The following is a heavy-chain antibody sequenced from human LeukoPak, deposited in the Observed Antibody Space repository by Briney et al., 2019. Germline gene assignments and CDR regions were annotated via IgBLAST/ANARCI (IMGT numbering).Heavy chain of an antibody. J-gene: IGHJ6*02. CDR1: GGSFSGYY. Sequence: SETLSLTCAVYGGSFSGYYWSWIRQPPGKGLEWIGEINHSGSTNYNPSLKSRVTISVDTSKNQFSLKLSSVTAADTAVYYCARSIAARPYPPYYYYGMDVWGQGTTVTVSS. D-gene: IGHD6-6*01. CDR2: INHSGST. CDR3: ARSIAARPYPPYYYYGMDV. V-gene: IGHV4-34*01.